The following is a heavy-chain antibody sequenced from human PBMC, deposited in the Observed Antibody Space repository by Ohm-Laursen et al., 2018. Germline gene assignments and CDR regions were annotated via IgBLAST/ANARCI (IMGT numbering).Heavy chain of an antibody. CDR1: GFSFSSYD. V-gene: IGHV3-30*03. Sequence: SLRLSCAASGFSFSSYDMHWVRQAPGEGLEWVALISYDGSNKYYADSVKGRFTISRDNAKNTLYLQMNSLRAEDTAVYYCARDLRFWSGYYLYYYYGMDVWGQGTTVTVSS. CDR2: ISYDGSNK. CDR3: ARDLRFWSGYYLYYYYGMDV. J-gene: IGHJ6*02. D-gene: IGHD3-3*01.